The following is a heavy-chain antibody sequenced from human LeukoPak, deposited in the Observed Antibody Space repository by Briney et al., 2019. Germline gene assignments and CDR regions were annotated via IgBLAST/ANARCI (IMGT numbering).Heavy chain of an antibody. CDR3: AREASNYYGSGEPYGMDV. D-gene: IGHD3-10*01. Sequence: GGSLRLSCAASGFTFSSYWMSWDRQAPGKGLEWVANIKQDGSEKYYVDSVKGRFTISRDNAKNSLYLQMNSLRAEDTAVYYCAREASNYYGSGEPYGMDVWGQGTTVTVSS. CDR1: GFTFSSYW. CDR2: IKQDGSEK. J-gene: IGHJ6*02. V-gene: IGHV3-7*01.